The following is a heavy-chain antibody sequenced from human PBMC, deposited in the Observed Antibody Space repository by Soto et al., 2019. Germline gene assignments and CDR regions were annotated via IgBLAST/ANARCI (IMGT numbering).Heavy chain of an antibody. CDR2: ISSGGYTI. Sequence: GGSLRLSCAASGFIFSDYYMSWFRQAPGKGLEWLSYISSGGYTIYYADPVKGRFTISRDNAKNSLYLQMNSLRADDTAVYYCARGSLAPDYWGQGTLVTVSS. CDR1: GFIFSDYY. CDR3: ARGSLAPDY. V-gene: IGHV3-11*01. D-gene: IGHD1-26*01. J-gene: IGHJ4*02.